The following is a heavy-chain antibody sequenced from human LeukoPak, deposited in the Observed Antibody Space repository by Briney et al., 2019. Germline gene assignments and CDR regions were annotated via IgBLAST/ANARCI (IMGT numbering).Heavy chain of an antibody. CDR3: AREPGFDSSGYLNWFDP. V-gene: IGHV4-59*01. CDR2: ISYSGST. CDR1: GGSISSYY. J-gene: IGHJ5*02. D-gene: IGHD3-22*01. Sequence: SETLSLTYTVSGGSISSYYWSWIRQPPGKGLEWIACISYSGSTKYNPSLKSRVTISVDTSKNQLSLKLSSVTAADTAVYYCAREPGFDSSGYLNWFDPWGQGTLVTVSS.